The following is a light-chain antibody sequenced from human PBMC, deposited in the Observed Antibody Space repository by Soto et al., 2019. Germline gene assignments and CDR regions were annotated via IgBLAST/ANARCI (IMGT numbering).Light chain of an antibody. CDR1: SSDIGRYNH. V-gene: IGLV2-14*01. Sequence: QSVLTQPASVSGSPGQSITISCTGTSSDIGRYNHVSWFQQHPGKVPKLVIFEVNYRPSGVSDRFSGSKSGNTASLTITGLQAEDEADYYCTSCITANTRCVFGSGTKVTVL. J-gene: IGLJ1*01. CDR2: EVN. CDR3: TSCITANTRCV.